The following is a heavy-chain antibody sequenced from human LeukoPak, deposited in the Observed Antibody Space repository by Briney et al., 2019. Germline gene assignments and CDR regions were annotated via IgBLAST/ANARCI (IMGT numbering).Heavy chain of an antibody. CDR3: AGGIIAAAGTSY. CDR1: GYTFTSYY. V-gene: IGHV1-46*01. Sequence: ASVKVSCKASGYTFTSYYMHWVRQAPGQGLEWMGIINPSGGSTSYAQKFQGRVTMTRDTSASTVYMELSSLRSEDTAVYYCAGGIIAAAGTSYWGQGTLVTVSS. D-gene: IGHD6-13*01. J-gene: IGHJ4*02. CDR2: INPSGGST.